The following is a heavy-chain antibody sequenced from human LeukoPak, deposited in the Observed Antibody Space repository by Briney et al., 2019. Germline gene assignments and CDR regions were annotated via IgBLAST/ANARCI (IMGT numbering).Heavy chain of an antibody. CDR3: AKGGTIGYCSGGSRFIAPLGY. V-gene: IGHV3-33*06. CDR2: IWYDGCNK. Sequence: GGSLRLSCAASGFTFSSYGMHWVRRAPGKGLEWVAVIWYDGCNKYYADSVKGRFTISRDNSKNTLYLQMNSLRAEDTAVYYCAKGGTIGYCSGGSRFIAPLGYWGQGTLVTVSS. CDR1: GFTFSSYG. D-gene: IGHD2-15*01. J-gene: IGHJ4*02.